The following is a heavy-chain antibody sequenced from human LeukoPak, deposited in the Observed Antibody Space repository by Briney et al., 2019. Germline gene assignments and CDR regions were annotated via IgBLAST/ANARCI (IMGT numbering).Heavy chain of an antibody. D-gene: IGHD6-13*01. Sequence: GGSLRLSCAASGLTFSNYAMHWVRQAPGKGLEWVAVISYDGSNKYYADSVKGRFTISRDNSKNTLFLQMNSLRAADTAVYYCARETLAAASENLDYWGQGTLVTVSS. V-gene: IGHV3-30*04. CDR1: GLTFSNYA. J-gene: IGHJ4*02. CDR2: ISYDGSNK. CDR3: ARETLAAASENLDY.